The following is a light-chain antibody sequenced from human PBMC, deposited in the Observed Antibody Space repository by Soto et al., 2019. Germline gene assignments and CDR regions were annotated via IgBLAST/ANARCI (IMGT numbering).Light chain of an antibody. Sequence: QSALTQPASVSGSPGQSITISCTGTSSDVGGYNCVSWYQQHPGKAPKLMIYEVSNRPSGVSNRFSGSKSGNTASLTISGLQAEVEADYYCCSYTSSSTLVFGTGTKLTVL. V-gene: IGLV2-14*01. CDR1: SSDVGGYNC. CDR2: EVS. J-gene: IGLJ1*01. CDR3: CSYTSSSTLV.